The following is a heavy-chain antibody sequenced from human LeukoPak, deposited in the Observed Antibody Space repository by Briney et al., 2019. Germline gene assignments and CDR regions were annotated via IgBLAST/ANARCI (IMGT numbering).Heavy chain of an antibody. CDR3: ARERVDIVAQDY. Sequence: GGSLRLSCAASGFTFSSYWMSWVRQAPGKGLEWVANINRDGSEKYYVDSVKDRFTISRDNAKNSLYLQMNSLRAEDTAVYFCARERVDIVAQDYWGQGTLVTVSS. D-gene: IGHD5-12*01. CDR1: GFTFSSYW. V-gene: IGHV3-7*05. CDR2: INRDGSEK. J-gene: IGHJ4*02.